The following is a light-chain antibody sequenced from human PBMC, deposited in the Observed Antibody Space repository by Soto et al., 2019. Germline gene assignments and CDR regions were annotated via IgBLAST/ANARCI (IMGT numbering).Light chain of an antibody. CDR1: QSISNR. Sequence: DIQMTQYPNSLSASVGDRVTITCRASQSISNRLAWYQQKSGKAPKVLIYDASSLESGVPSRFSGSGSGTEFILTISSLQPDDIATYWCLHYWVRWTFGQGGNVDIK. CDR3: LHYWVRWT. J-gene: IGKJ1*01. V-gene: IGKV1-5*01. CDR2: DAS.